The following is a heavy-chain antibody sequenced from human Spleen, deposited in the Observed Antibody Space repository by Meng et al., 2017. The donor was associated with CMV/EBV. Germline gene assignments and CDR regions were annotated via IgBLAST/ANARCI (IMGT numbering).Heavy chain of an antibody. J-gene: IGHJ4*02. CDR2: ISSSSSTI. D-gene: IGHD6-13*01. CDR3: ARYSSTWYWAGDY. V-gene: IGHV3-48*04. Sequence: GESLKISCAASGFTFSSYSMNWVRQAPGKGLEWVSYISSSSSTIYYADSVKGRFTISRDNAKNSLYLQMNSLRAEDTAVYYCARYSSTWYWAGDYWGQGTLVTVSS. CDR1: GFTFSSYS.